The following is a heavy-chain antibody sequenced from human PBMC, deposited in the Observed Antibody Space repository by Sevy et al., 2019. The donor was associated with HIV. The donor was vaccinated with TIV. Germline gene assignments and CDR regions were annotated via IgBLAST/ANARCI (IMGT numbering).Heavy chain of an antibody. D-gene: IGHD2-15*01. J-gene: IGHJ6*02. Sequence: GESLKISCAASGFTFSTYAMNWVRQAPGKGLEWVSSISRSGRSTYSADSVEGRFTISRDNFKNTLYLQQSSLRVDDTAVYYCAKGYCDGGSCPRDYYYYGMDVWGQGTTVTVSS. CDR1: GFTFSTYA. CDR3: AKGYCDGGSCPRDYYYYGMDV. V-gene: IGHV3-23*01. CDR2: ISRSGRST.